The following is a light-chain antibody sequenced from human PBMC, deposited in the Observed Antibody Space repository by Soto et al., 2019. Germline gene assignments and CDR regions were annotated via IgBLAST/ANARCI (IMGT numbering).Light chain of an antibody. CDR1: QSFSNNY. CDR2: GAS. J-gene: IGKJ5*01. Sequence: EIVLSQSPGTLSLSPGERATLSCRASQSFSNNYLAWYQQKPGQAPRLLIYGASNRATGTPDRFSGSGSGTEFILPISSVESADFAIYYCQQHNDWPTFGQVTLPEIK. CDR3: QQHNDWPT. V-gene: IGKV3D-20*02.